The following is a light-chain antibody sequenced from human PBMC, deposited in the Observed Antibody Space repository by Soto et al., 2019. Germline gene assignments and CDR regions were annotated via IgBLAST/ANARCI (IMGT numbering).Light chain of an antibody. Sequence: QSVLTQPPSASGSPGQSVTISFIGTSSYVGRYNYVSWYQHHPGKAPKLIIYEVTKRPSGVPDRFSGSKSGNTASLTVSGLQADDEADYYCNSYVGSNNYVFGTGTKVTVL. CDR1: SSYVGRYNY. CDR2: EVT. CDR3: NSYVGSNNYV. J-gene: IGLJ1*01. V-gene: IGLV2-8*01.